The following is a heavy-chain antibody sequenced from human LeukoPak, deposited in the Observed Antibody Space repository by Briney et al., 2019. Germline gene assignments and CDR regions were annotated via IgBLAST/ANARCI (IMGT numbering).Heavy chain of an antibody. D-gene: IGHD3-10*01. CDR2: INHSGST. CDR1: GGSFSGYY. J-gene: IGHJ4*02. Sequence: PSETLSLTCAVYGGSFSGYYWSWIRQPPGKGLEWIGEINHSGSTNYNPSLKSRVTISVDTSKNQFSLKLSSVTAADTAVYYCARLGMVRGVIYDYWGQGTLVTVSS. V-gene: IGHV4-34*01. CDR3: ARLGMVRGVIYDY.